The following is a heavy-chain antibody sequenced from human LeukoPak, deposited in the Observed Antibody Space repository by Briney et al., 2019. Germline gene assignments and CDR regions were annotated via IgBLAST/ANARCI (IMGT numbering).Heavy chain of an antibody. Sequence: GGSLRLSCAASGFTFSSYAMSWVRQAPGKGLEWVPAISGSGGSTYYADSVKGRFTISRDNSKNTLYLQMNSLRAEDTAVYYCAKPMTHRPPAANYFDYWGQGTLVTVSS. J-gene: IGHJ4*02. CDR3: AKPMTHRPPAANYFDY. D-gene: IGHD2-2*01. CDR2: ISGSGGST. CDR1: GFTFSSYA. V-gene: IGHV3-23*01.